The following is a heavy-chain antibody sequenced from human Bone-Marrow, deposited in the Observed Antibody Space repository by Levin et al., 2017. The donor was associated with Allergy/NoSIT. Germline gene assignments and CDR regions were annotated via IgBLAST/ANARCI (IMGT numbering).Heavy chain of an antibody. CDR1: XXXXGNXX. D-gene: IGHD3-16*01. CDR2: IYSGGDT. CDR3: ARRSHTTSASLGY. Sequence: GESLKISCAASXXXXGNXXXSXXXXXXXKGLEWVSLIYSGGDTYYADSVRGRFTISRDNSKNTLYLQMNSLKAEDTAVYYCARRSHTTSASLGYWGQGTLVTVSS. V-gene: IGHV3-53*01. J-gene: IGHJ4*02.